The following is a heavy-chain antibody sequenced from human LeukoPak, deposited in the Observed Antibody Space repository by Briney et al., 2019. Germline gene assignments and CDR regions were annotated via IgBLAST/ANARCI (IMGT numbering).Heavy chain of an antibody. CDR1: GFTFSSYW. J-gene: IGHJ6*03. D-gene: IGHD6-6*01. CDR3: ARDNAAARPFDYYYYYMDV. CDR2: IKQDGSEK. V-gene: IGHV3-7*01. Sequence: PGGSLRLSCAASGFTFSSYWMSWVRQAPGKGLEWVANIKQDGSEKYYVDSVKGRFTISRDNAKNSLYLQMNSLRAEDTAVYYCARDNAAARPFDYYYYYMDVWGKGTTVTVSS.